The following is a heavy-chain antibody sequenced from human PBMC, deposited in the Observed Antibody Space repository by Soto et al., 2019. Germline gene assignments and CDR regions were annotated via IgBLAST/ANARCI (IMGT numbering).Heavy chain of an antibody. Sequence: GGSLRLSCAASGFTFSSYWMSWVRQAPGKGLEWVANIKQDGSEKYYVDSVKGRFTISRDNAKNSLYLQMNSLRAEDTAVYYCARSPITYYYDSSAADDYFDYWGQGTLVTVSS. D-gene: IGHD3-22*01. V-gene: IGHV3-7*03. CDR1: GFTFSSYW. CDR3: ARSPITYYYDSSAADDYFDY. CDR2: IKQDGSEK. J-gene: IGHJ4*02.